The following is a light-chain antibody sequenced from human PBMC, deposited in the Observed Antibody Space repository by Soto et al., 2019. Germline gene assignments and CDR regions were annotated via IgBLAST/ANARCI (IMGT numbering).Light chain of an antibody. CDR3: QQSHSTPLT. Sequence: DIQMTQSPSSLSASVGDRVTITCRASQTITNFLNWYQQKPGKAPKVLIYAASSLQSGVPARFSGSGSGTDFTLTISSLQPEDFATYYCQQSHSTPLTFGGRTKVEIK. CDR2: AAS. V-gene: IGKV1-39*01. CDR1: QTITNF. J-gene: IGKJ4*01.